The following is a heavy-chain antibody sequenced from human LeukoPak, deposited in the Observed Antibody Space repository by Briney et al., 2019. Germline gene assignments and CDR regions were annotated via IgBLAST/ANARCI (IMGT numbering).Heavy chain of an antibody. V-gene: IGHV3-30*02. CDR2: IRYNGNNQ. D-gene: IGHD3-10*01. J-gene: IGHJ6*03. Sequence: GGSLRLSCAASGFSSTTYWMSWVRQAPGKGLEWVAFIRYNGNNQYYADSVKGRFTISRDNSKNTLYLQMNSLKGDDTAVYYCAKDSAFYYIDVWGKGTTVIISS. CDR3: AKDSAFYYIDV. CDR1: GFSSTTYW.